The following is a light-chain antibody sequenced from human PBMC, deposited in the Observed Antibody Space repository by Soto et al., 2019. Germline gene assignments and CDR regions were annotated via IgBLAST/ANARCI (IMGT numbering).Light chain of an antibody. J-gene: IGKJ1*01. Sequence: DIVMTQPTLSSPVTLGQAASISCRCSQSLVHNDGNTYLSWFQQRPGQPPRLLIYKVSDRFSGVPDRFSGSGAGTDFTLTISRVEAEDVGVYYCMQSTQSSWTFGQGTNVDIK. CDR1: QSLVHNDGNTY. V-gene: IGKV2-24*01. CDR2: KVS. CDR3: MQSTQSSWT.